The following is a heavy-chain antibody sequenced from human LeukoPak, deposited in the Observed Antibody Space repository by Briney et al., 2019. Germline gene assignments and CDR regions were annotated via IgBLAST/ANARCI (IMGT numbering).Heavy chain of an antibody. Sequence: GGSLRLSCAASGFTFSSYEMNWVRQAPGKGLEWVSYISSSGSTIYYADSVKGRFTISRDNAKNSLYLQMNSLRTEDTAVYYCATQRWAAASWGQGTLVTVSS. D-gene: IGHD6-13*01. CDR1: GFTFSSYE. J-gene: IGHJ5*02. V-gene: IGHV3-48*03. CDR3: ATQRWAAAS. CDR2: ISSSGSTI.